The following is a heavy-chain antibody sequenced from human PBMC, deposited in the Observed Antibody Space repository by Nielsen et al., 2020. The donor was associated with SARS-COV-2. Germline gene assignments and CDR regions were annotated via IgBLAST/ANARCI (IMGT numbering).Heavy chain of an antibody. Sequence: GGSLRLSCVGSGFTVSFHHMSWVRQAPGRGLEWVSVLYRGGTIYYSESVKGRFTVSRDNSQNTLSLQMNGLRVDDAAVYYCARDVADDGRAAFDIWGQGTEVTVSS. CDR2: LYRGGTI. CDR3: ARDVADDGRAAFDI. D-gene: IGHD3-22*01. V-gene: IGHV3-53*01. J-gene: IGHJ3*02. CDR1: GFTVSFHH.